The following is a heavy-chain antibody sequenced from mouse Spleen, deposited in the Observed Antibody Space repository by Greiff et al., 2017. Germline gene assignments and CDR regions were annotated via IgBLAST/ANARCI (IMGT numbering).Heavy chain of an antibody. V-gene: IGHV1-26*01. Sequence: EVQLQQSGPELVKPGASVKISCKASGYTFTDYYMNWVKQSHGKSLEWIGDINPNNGGTSYNQKFKGKATLTVDKSSSTAYMELRSLTSEDSAVYYCAREGVRQAPWFAYWGQGTLVTVSA. D-gene: IGHD2-14*01. CDR2: INPNNGGT. CDR1: GYTFTDYY. J-gene: IGHJ3*01. CDR3: AREGVRQAPWFAY.